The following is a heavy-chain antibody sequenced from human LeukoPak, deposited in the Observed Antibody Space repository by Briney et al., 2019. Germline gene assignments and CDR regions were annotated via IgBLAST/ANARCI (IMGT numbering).Heavy chain of an antibody. J-gene: IGHJ4*02. CDR2: FDPEDGET. D-gene: IGHD6-19*01. V-gene: IGHV1-24*01. CDR3: ATEGPPTAVAGKGYRI. Sequence: ASVKLSCNVSGYTLTELSMHWVRQAPGNGLEWMGGFDPEDGETIYAQKLQGRVTMSEDTSTDTAYMELSRLRSEDTAVYYCATEGPPTAVAGKGYRIWGQGTLVTVSS. CDR1: GYTLTELS.